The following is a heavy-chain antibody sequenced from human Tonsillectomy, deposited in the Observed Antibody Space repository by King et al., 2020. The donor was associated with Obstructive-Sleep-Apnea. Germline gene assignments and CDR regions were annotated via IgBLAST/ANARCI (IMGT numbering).Heavy chain of an antibody. CDR1: GFTVSSKY. Sequence: VQLVESGGGLVQPGGSLRLSCAASGFTVSSKYMSWVRQAPGKGLEWVSVIYSGGSTYYADSVKGRFTISRDNSKKTLYLQMNSLRAEDTAFYYCARVGLHGDYDHFFREYYFAFWGQGTLVTVSS. J-gene: IGHJ4*02. V-gene: IGHV3-66*01. CDR2: IYSGGST. CDR3: ARVGLHGDYDHFFREYYFAF. D-gene: IGHD4-17*01.